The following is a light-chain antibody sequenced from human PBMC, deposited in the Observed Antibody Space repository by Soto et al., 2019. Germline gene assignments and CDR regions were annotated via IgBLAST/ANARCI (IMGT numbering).Light chain of an antibody. CDR2: TAS. CDR3: QQYNTYPWT. J-gene: IGKJ1*01. V-gene: IGKV1-5*03. CDR1: QSISVW. Sequence: DIQMTQSPSTLSASVGDRVTITCRASQSISVWLAWYQQKPGKTPNLLIYTASSLESGVPSRFSGRGSGTEFTLTISILQPDDYTTYYGQQYNTYPWTFGKGTKVEIK.